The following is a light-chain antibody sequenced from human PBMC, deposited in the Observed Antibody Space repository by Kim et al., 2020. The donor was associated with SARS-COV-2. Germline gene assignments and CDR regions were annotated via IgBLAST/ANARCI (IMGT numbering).Light chain of an antibody. CDR1: QRITSTY. J-gene: IGKJ2*01. Sequence: EVVLTQSPGTLSLSPGERATLSCRASQRITSTYLAWYQQKPGQAPRVLIYGASNRATGIPDRFSGSGSGTDFTLTISGLEAEDFARYYCFHYDSSPSTFCQGTKLEI. CDR2: GAS. CDR3: FHYDSSPST. V-gene: IGKV3-20*01.